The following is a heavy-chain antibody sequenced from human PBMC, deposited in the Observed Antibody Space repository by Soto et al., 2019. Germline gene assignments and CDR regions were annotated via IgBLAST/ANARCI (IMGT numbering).Heavy chain of an antibody. Sequence: EVQLVESGGGLVQPGGSLRLSCAASGFTFSSYAMHWVRQAPGKGLEYVSAISSNGGSTYYANSVKGRFTISRDNSKNTLYLQMGSLRAEDMAVYYCARQSYSSYYFDYWGQGILVTVSS. CDR3: ARQSYSSYYFDY. D-gene: IGHD6-13*01. CDR2: ISSNGGST. J-gene: IGHJ4*02. V-gene: IGHV3-64*01. CDR1: GFTFSSYA.